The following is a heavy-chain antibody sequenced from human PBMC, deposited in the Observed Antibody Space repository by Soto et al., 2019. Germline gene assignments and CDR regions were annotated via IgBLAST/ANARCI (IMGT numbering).Heavy chain of an antibody. J-gene: IGHJ4*02. D-gene: IGHD3-22*01. Sequence: PGGSLRLSCAASGFTVSSNYMSWVRQAPGKGLEWVSVIYSGGSTYYADSVKGRFTISRDNSKNTLYLQMNSLRAEDTAVYYCARVGSSGYYYVVDYWGQGTLVTVSS. CDR2: IYSGGST. CDR1: GFTVSSNY. CDR3: ARVGSSGYYYVVDY. V-gene: IGHV3-53*01.